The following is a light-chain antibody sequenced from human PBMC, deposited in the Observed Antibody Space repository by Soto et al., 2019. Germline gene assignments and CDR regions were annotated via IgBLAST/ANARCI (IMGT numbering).Light chain of an antibody. CDR3: QQYETNRYT. J-gene: IGKJ2*01. CDR2: KSS. Sequence: DIQMTQSPSTLSASIGDRVTITCRASQNINKWVAWYQHIPGKAPKLLIYKSSNLESGVPSRCSGSGSGTGFTLTINNLQPDDFAPYYCQQYETNRYTFGQGTKLEI. V-gene: IGKV1-5*03. CDR1: QNINKW.